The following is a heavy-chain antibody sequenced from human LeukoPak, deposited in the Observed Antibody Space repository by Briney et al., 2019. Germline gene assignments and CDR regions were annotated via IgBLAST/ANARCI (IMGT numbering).Heavy chain of an antibody. V-gene: IGHV1-18*01. CDR1: GYTFTSYG. CDR3: ARDRTHYYDSSGLDY. J-gene: IGHJ4*02. D-gene: IGHD3-22*01. CDR2: ISAYNGNT. Sequence: ASVKLSCNASGYTFTSYGISWMRLAPGQGLEWMGWISAYNGNTNYAQKLQGRVTMNTDTSTSTAYMELRSLRSDDTAVYYCARDRTHYYDSSGLDYWGQGTLVTVSS.